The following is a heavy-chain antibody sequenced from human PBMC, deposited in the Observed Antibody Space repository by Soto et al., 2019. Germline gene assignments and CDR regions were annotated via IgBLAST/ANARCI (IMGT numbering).Heavy chain of an antibody. CDR2: INPNSGGT. CDR3: ARGRTGTTSYFDY. CDR1: VYTFTGYY. D-gene: IGHD1-1*01. J-gene: IGHJ4*02. Sequence: ASVKSSSEASVYTFTGYYLQWLRHAPGQGLEWMGWINPNSGGTNYTQKFKGRVTMTRDTSISTAYMELSRLRSDDTAVYYCARGRTGTTSYFDYWGQGNLVPVYS. V-gene: IGHV1-2*02.